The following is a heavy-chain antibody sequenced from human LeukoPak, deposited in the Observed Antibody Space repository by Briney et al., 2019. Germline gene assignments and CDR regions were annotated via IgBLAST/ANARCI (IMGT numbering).Heavy chain of an antibody. CDR3: AKATRYDRSQFDS. CDR1: GFTFSSYA. Sequence: GGSLRLSCAASGFTFSSYAMHWVRQAPGKGLEWVAVISYDGSNKYYADSVKGRFTISRDNSRKTLYLQMDSLRPDDTGVYFCAKATRYDRSQFDSWGQGTLVTVSS. J-gene: IGHJ4*02. V-gene: IGHV3-30*04. CDR2: ISYDGSNK. D-gene: IGHD3-22*01.